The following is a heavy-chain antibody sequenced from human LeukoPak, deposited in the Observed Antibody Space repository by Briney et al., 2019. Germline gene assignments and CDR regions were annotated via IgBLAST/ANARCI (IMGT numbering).Heavy chain of an antibody. CDR1: GFTFSSYS. V-gene: IGHV3-7*01. D-gene: IGHD6-13*01. Sequence: GGSLRPSCAASGFTFSSYSMSWVRQAPGKGLDWVANINQDGSEKYYVDSVKGRFTISRDNAKNSLYLQMNSLRAEDTAVYYCARDRVWTVLYWGQGTLVTVSS. J-gene: IGHJ4*02. CDR3: ARDRVWTVLY. CDR2: INQDGSEK.